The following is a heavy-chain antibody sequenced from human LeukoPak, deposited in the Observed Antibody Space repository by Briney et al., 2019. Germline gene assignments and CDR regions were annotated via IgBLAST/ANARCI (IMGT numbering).Heavy chain of an antibody. V-gene: IGHV4-34*01. CDR2: INHSGST. Sequence: SETLSLTCAVYGGSFSGYYWSWIRQPPGKGLEWIGEINHSGSTNYNPSLKSRVTISVDTSKNQFSLKLSSVTAADTAVYYCARGDFRSGYGYWGQGTLVTVSS. J-gene: IGHJ4*02. CDR3: ARGDFRSGYGY. CDR1: GGSFSGYY. D-gene: IGHD3-3*01.